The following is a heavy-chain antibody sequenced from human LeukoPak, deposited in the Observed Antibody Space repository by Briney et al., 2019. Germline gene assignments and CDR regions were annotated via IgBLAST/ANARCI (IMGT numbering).Heavy chain of an antibody. J-gene: IGHJ4*02. V-gene: IGHV1-2*02. D-gene: IGHD3-22*01. CDR1: GYTFTGYY. CDR2: INPNSGGT. CDR3: ARVPPPYYYDSSGYYDY. Sequence: GASVKVSCKASGYTFTGYYMHWVRQAPGQGLEWMGWINPNSGGTNYAQEFQGRVTMTRDTSISTAYMELSRLRSDDTAVYYCARVPPPYYYDSSGYYDYWGQGTLVPVSS.